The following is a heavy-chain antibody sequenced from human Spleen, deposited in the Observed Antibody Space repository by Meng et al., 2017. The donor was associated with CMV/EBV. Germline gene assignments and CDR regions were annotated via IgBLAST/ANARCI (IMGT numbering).Heavy chain of an antibody. V-gene: IGHV3-NL1*01. Sequence: GGSLRLSCAASEFSFSDYAMHWVRQAPGKGLEWVSVIYSGGSTYYADSVKGRFTISRDNSKNSLYLQMNSLRAEDTAVYYCATSLTGTTNYWGQGTLVTVSS. CDR1: EFSFSDYA. CDR3: ATSLTGTTNY. D-gene: IGHD1-7*01. CDR2: IYSGGST. J-gene: IGHJ4*02.